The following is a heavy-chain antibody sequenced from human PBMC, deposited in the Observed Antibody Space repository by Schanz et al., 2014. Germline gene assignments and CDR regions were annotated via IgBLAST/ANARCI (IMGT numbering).Heavy chain of an antibody. Sequence: EVQLVESGGGLIQPGGSLRLSCAVSGFTVSTNYMSWVRQAPGKGLEWVSSLYIGGGSTRYADSVKGRFIISRDSSKNTLFLQMNSLRAEDTAVYFCAKDRWRATVMVDAFDIWGQGTKVTVSS. V-gene: IGHV3-53*01. CDR2: LYIGGGST. CDR1: GFTVSTNY. CDR3: AKDRWRATVMVDAFDI. J-gene: IGHJ3*02. D-gene: IGHD4-4*01.